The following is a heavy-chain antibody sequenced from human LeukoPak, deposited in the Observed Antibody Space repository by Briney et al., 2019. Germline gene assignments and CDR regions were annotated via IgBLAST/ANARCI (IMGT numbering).Heavy chain of an antibody. J-gene: IGHJ6*02. V-gene: IGHV3-9*01. Sequence: GRSLRLSCAASGFTFDNYSIQWVRQAPGKVLEWVSSISCNSGSIVYADSVKGRFTISRDNAKNSLYLQMNSLRPEDTALYYCATDRSSNPYYYGMDVWGQGTTVTVSS. CDR2: ISCNSGSI. CDR3: ATDRSSNPYYYGMDV. CDR1: GFTFDNYS.